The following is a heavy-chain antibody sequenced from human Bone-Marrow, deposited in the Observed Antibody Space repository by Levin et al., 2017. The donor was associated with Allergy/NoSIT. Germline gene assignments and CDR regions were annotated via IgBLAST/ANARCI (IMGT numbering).Heavy chain of an antibody. J-gene: IGHJ4*02. D-gene: IGHD5-12*01. CDR3: ARGGTYSGFVLY. CDR2: INPRDGST. CDR1: GYTFIDYY. V-gene: IGHV1-46*01. Sequence: ASVKVSCKASGYTFIDYYIHWVRQAPGQGLEWMGKINPRDGSTSYAQKFQGRVTMTRDTSTNSVYVDLSSLTSEDTAVYFCARGGTYSGFVLYWGQGTLVTVS.